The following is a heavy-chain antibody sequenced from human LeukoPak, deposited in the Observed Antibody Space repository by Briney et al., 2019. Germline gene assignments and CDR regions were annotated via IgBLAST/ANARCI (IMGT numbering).Heavy chain of an antibody. CDR3: AREAENYGLPFDI. Sequence: GGSLRLSCAASGFTVSSNYMSWIRPAPGKGLEWVSLIYSGGSTYYADSVKGRFTISRDNTKNTLYLQMNSLRAEDTAVYYCAREAENYGLPFDIWGQGTMVTVSS. CDR1: GFTVSSNY. J-gene: IGHJ3*02. D-gene: IGHD3-10*01. CDR2: IYSGGST. V-gene: IGHV3-66*01.